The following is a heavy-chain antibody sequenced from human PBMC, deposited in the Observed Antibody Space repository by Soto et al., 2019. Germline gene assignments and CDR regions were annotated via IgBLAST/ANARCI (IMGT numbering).Heavy chain of an antibody. J-gene: IGHJ4*02. CDR3: ARDTSGWYKGEFDY. CDR1: GFTFSDYS. CDR2: ISSSSRYM. V-gene: IGHV3-21*01. Sequence: LRLSCAASGFTFSDYSMNWVRQAPGKGLDWVSSISSSSRYMYYADSVKGRFTISRDNAKNSLYLQMNSLRAEDTAVYYCARDTSGWYKGEFDYWGQGTLVTVSS. D-gene: IGHD6-19*01.